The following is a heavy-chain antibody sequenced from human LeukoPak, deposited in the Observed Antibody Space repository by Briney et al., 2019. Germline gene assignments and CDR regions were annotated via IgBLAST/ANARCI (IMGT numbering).Heavy chain of an antibody. Sequence: SETLSLTCAVYGGSFSGYYWSWIRQPPGKGLEWIGEINHSGSTNYNPSLKSRVTISVDTSKNQFSLKLSSVTAADTAVYYYASLSGYGGYVAYYFDYWGQGTLVTVSS. CDR1: GGSFSGYY. V-gene: IGHV4-34*01. J-gene: IGHJ4*02. CDR3: ASLSGYGGYVAYYFDY. D-gene: IGHD4-23*01. CDR2: INHSGST.